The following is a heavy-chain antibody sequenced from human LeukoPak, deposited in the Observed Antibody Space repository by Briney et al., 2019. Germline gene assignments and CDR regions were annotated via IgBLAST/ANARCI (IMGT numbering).Heavy chain of an antibody. D-gene: IGHD1-26*01. J-gene: IGHJ4*02. V-gene: IGHV4-39*01. CDR3: ARRDIVGATFNDY. Sequence: SETLSLTCTVSGGSISSSSYYWGWIRQPPGKGLEWIGSIYYSGSTYYNPSLKSRVTISVDTSKNQFSLKLSSVTAADTAVYYCARRDIVGATFNDYWGQGTLVTVSS. CDR1: GGSISSSSYY. CDR2: IYYSGST.